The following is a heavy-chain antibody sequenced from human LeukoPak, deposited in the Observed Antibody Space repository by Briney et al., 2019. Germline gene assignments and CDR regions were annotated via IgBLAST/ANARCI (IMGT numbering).Heavy chain of an antibody. CDR2: ISSHGGST. J-gene: IGHJ4*02. D-gene: IGHD4-11*01. CDR1: GFTFSGYA. Sequence: GGSLRLSCVASGFTFSGYAMHWVRQAPGKGLEYVSAISSHGGSTYYANSVKGRFTISRDNSKNTLYLQMGSLRAEDMAVYYCARVGSSGTVKYFDYWGQGTLVTVSS. V-gene: IGHV3-64*01. CDR3: ARVGSSGTVKYFDY.